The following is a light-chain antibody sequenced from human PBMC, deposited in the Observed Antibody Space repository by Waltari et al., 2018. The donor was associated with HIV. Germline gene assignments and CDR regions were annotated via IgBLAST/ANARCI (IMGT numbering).Light chain of an antibody. CDR1: SGHSSYA. CDR3: QTWVTGILV. Sequence: QLVLSQSPSASASRGASVKLTCTLSSGHSSYAIAWHQQQPEKGPQYLMKVNSDGSHTKGDGIPDRFSGSSSGAERYLTISSLQSEDEADYYCQTWVTGILVFGGGTKLTVL. V-gene: IGLV4-69*01. CDR2: VNSDGSH. J-gene: IGLJ3*02.